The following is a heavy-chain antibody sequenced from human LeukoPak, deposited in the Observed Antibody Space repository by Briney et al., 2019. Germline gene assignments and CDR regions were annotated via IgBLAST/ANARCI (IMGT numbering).Heavy chain of an antibody. CDR2: IYTSGST. J-gene: IGHJ2*01. D-gene: IGHD6-13*01. CDR1: GGSISSYY. CDR3: ARDRFEYSSSWYEPVYWYFDL. V-gene: IGHV4-4*07. Sequence: SETLSLTCTVSGGSISSYYWSWIRQPAGKGLEWIGRIYTSGSTNYNPSLKSRVTMSVDTSKNQFSLKLSSVTAADTAVYYCARDRFEYSSSWYEPVYWYFDLWGRGTLVTVSS.